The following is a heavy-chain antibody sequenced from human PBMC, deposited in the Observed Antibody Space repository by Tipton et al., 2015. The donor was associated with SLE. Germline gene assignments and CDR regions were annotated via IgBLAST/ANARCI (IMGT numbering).Heavy chain of an antibody. Sequence: TLSLTCTVSGGSISSGDYYWSWIRQPPGKGLEWIGYIYYSGSTNYNPSLKSRVTISVDTSKNQFSLKLSSVTAADTAVYYCARVNYGSGSYLDYYYYYYMDVWGKGTTVTVSS. CDR3: ARVNYGSGSYLDYYYYYYMDV. D-gene: IGHD3-10*01. CDR2: IYYSGST. CDR1: GGSISSGDYY. V-gene: IGHV4-61*08. J-gene: IGHJ6*03.